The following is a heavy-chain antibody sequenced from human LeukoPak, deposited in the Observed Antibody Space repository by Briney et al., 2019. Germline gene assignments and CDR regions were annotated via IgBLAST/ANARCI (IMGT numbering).Heavy chain of an antibody. CDR1: GFSFSTSG. Sequence: GGSLRLSCEASGFSFSTSGVHWVRQAPGKGLEWMAVISKDGRKNHYADSVKGRFTISRDNSKSTLFLQMNSLRPENTAIYYCARNLLNYGSAYYDVGIFDSWGQGTLVTVSS. J-gene: IGHJ4*02. V-gene: IGHV3-30*04. CDR3: ARNLLNYGSAYYDVGIFDS. CDR2: ISKDGRKN. D-gene: IGHD3-10*01.